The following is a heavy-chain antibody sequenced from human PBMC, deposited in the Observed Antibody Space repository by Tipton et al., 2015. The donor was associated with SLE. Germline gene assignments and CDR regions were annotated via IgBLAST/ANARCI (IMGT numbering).Heavy chain of an antibody. CDR3: AKSPPWGLGAFDI. Sequence: SLRLSCAASGFTFSSYAMSWVRQAPGKGLEWVSVIYSGGSTYYADSVKGRFTISRDNSKNTLCLQMNSLRAEDTAVYYCAKSPPWGLGAFDIWGQGTMVTVSS. CDR1: GFTFSSYA. J-gene: IGHJ3*02. D-gene: IGHD7-27*01. V-gene: IGHV3-23*03. CDR2: IYSGGST.